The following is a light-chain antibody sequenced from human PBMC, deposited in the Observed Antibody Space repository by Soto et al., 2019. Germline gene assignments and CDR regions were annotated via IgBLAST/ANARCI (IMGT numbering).Light chain of an antibody. CDR2: GAS. CDR1: QSVSSSS. V-gene: IGKV3-20*01. Sequence: EIVLTQSPGTLSLSPGEKVTLSCRASQSVSSSSLAWYQQKPGQAPRLLIYGASSRATGIPDRFSGSASGTDFTLTISRLEPEDSAVYYCQEYGSSRTFAQGTKVEIK. CDR3: QEYGSSRT. J-gene: IGKJ1*01.